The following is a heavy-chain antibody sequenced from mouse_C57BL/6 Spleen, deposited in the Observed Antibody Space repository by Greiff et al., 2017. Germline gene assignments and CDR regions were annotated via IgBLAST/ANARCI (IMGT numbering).Heavy chain of an antibody. CDR2: IDPSDSET. CDR3: AREAGGSGYAWFAY. CDR1: GYTFTSYW. Sequence: QVQLQQPGAELVRPGSSVKLSCKASGYTFTSYWMHWVKQRPIQGLEWIGNIDPSDSETHYNQKFKDKATLTVDKSSSTAYMQLSSLTSEDSAVYYCAREAGGSGYAWFAYWGQGTLVTVSA. D-gene: IGHD3-2*02. V-gene: IGHV1-52*01. J-gene: IGHJ3*01.